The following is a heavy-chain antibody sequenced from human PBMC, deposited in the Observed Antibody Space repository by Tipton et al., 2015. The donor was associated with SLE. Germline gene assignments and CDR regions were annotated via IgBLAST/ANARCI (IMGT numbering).Heavy chain of an antibody. V-gene: IGHV4-61*01. CDR3: ARVGVTSSAFDI. CDR1: GGSVSSGSYY. CDR2: IYYSGST. D-gene: IGHD4-11*01. Sequence: TLSLTCTVSGGSVSSGSYYWSWIRQPPGKGLEWIGYIYYSGSTNYNPSLKSRVTISVDTSKNQFSLKLSSVTAADTAVYYCARVGVTSSAFDIWGQGTMVTVSS. J-gene: IGHJ3*02.